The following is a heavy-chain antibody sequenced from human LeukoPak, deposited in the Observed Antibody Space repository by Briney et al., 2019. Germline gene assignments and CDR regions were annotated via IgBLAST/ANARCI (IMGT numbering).Heavy chain of an antibody. CDR3: ARYTVAAAGRVGYFDY. CDR1: GGSISSSSYY. Sequence: KPSETLSLTCTVSGGSISSSSYYWGWIRQPPGKGPEWIGSIYYSGSTYYSPSLKSRVTISVDTSKNHFSLKLSSVTAADTAVYYCARYTVAAAGRVGYFDYWGQGTLVTVSS. D-gene: IGHD6-13*01. CDR2: IYYSGST. V-gene: IGHV4-39*02. J-gene: IGHJ4*02.